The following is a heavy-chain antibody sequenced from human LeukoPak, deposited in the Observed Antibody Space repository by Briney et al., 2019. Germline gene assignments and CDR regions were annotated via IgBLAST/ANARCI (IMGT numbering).Heavy chain of an antibody. CDR2: ISYDGSNK. V-gene: IGHV3-30*18. J-gene: IGHJ4*02. Sequence: PGGSLRLCCAASGFTFSSYGMHWVRQAPGKGLEWVAVISYDGSNKYYADSVKGRFTISRDNSKNTLYLQMNSLRAEDTAVYYCAKGFDYWGQGTLVTVSS. CDR1: GFTFSSYG. CDR3: AKGFDY.